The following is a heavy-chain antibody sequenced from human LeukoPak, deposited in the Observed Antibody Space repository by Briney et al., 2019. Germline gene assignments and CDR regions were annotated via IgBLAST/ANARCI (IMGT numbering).Heavy chain of an antibody. CDR3: AADLVDYYGSGSYYRNY. Sequence: SVKVSCKASGFTFTSSAMQWVRQARGQRLKWIGWIVVGSGNTNYAQKFQERVTITRDMSTSTAYMELSSLRSEDTAVYYCAADLVDYYGSGSYYRNYWGQGTLVTVSS. CDR2: IVVGSGNT. CDR1: GFTFTSSA. V-gene: IGHV1-58*02. J-gene: IGHJ4*02. D-gene: IGHD3-10*01.